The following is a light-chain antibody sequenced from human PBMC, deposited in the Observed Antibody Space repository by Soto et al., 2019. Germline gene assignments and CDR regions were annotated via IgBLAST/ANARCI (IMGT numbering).Light chain of an antibody. J-gene: IGKJ5*01. CDR1: QSVSSSY. CDR2: GAS. V-gene: IGKV3-20*01. Sequence: EIVLTQSPGTLSLSPGERATLSCRASQSVSSSYLAWYQQKPGQAPRLLIYGASSRATGIPDRFSGSGCGTDFIITISRLEPEDFAVDYCRQYGSSPPLTFGQGTRLEIK. CDR3: RQYGSSPPLT.